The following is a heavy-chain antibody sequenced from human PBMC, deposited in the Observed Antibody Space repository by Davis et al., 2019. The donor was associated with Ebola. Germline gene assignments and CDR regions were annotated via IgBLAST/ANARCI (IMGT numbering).Heavy chain of an antibody. V-gene: IGHV3-74*01. CDR1: GFTFSSYE. Sequence: GESLKISCAASGFTFSSYEMNWVRQTPGKGLVWVSRIDRHGTDPDYADAVKGRFTISRDNAKNTVYLQMSNLRADDTAVYYCARGRTVTNNWFDSWGRGTLVTVSP. CDR3: ARGRTVTNNWFDS. D-gene: IGHD4-17*01. CDR2: IDRHGTDP. J-gene: IGHJ5*01.